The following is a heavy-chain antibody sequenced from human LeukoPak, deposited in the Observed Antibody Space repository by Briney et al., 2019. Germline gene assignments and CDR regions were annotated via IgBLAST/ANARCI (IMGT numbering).Heavy chain of an antibody. Sequence: PGGSLRLSCAASGFTFSSYSMNWVRQAPGKGLEWVSYISSSSSTIYYADSAKGRFTISRDNAKNSLYLQMNSLRAEDTAVYYCARGQVVGATFGMDVWGKGTTVTVSS. D-gene: IGHD1-26*01. CDR3: ARGQVVGATFGMDV. J-gene: IGHJ6*04. V-gene: IGHV3-48*01. CDR1: GFTFSSYS. CDR2: ISSSSSTI.